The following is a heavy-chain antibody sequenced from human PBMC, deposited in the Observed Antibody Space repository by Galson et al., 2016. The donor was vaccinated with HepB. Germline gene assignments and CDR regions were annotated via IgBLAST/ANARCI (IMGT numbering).Heavy chain of an antibody. Sequence: QSGAEVKKPGASVKVSCKASGYTFTSYGINWMRLAPGQGLEWMGWISSYNGNTNYARKLQGRVTLSTDTSTTKAYMELRGLRSDDTAMYYCARDGLSHGYYYGSYFDYWGQGALVTVSS. CDR3: ARDGLSHGYYYGSYFDY. V-gene: IGHV1-18*01. J-gene: IGHJ4*02. D-gene: IGHD3-22*01. CDR2: ISSYNGNT. CDR1: GYTFTSYG.